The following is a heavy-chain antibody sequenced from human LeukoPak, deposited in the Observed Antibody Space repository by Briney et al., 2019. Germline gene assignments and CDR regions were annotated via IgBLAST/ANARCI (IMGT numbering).Heavy chain of an antibody. D-gene: IGHD1-26*01. CDR1: GFTFSNAW. Sequence: PGGSLRLSCAASGFTFSNAWMSWVRQAPGKGLEWVGRIKSKTDGGTTDYAAPVKGRFTISRDDSKNTLYLQMNSLKTEDTAVYYCTTRKNGGSRFPWDYWGQGTPVTVSS. CDR3: TTRKNGGSRFPWDY. J-gene: IGHJ4*02. V-gene: IGHV3-15*01. CDR2: IKSKTDGGTT.